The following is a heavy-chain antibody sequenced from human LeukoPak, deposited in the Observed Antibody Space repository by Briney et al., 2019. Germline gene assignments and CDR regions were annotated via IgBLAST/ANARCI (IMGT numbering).Heavy chain of an antibody. CDR2: IKDDGSGQ. V-gene: IGHV3-7*01. J-gene: IGHJ4*02. Sequence: TGGSLRLSCAASGFTFSGYSLTWVRQAPGKGLEWVASIKDDGSGQFYVDSVKGRFTISRDDAKNSLFLQMNSLRADDTAVYYCARGDHEYWGQGTLVTVSS. CDR3: ARGDHEY. CDR1: GFTFSGYS.